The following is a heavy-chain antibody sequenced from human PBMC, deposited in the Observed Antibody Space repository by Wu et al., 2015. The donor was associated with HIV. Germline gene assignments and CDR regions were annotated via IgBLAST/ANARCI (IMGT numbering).Heavy chain of an antibody. V-gene: IGHV1-18*01. J-gene: IGHJ6*03. CDR2: ISAYNDNT. D-gene: IGHD3-10*01. Sequence: QVQLVQSGAEVKKPGASVKVSCKASGYTFNSYGISWVRQAPGQGLEWMGWISAYNDNTNYAQKLQGRVTMTTDTSTSTAYMELRSLRSDDTAVYYCARVVYGSGSYGVSYYYYYYYMDVWGKGTTVT. CDR1: GYTFNSYG. CDR3: ARVVYGSGSYGVSYYYYYYYMDV.